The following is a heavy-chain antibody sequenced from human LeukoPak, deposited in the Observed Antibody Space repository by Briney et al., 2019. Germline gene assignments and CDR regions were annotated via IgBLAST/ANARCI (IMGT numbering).Heavy chain of an antibody. CDR3: ARDSKTVYYYYGMDV. Sequence: PGGSLRLSCAASGFTFTSYTMNWVRQAPGRGLEWVSSISSSNGDISYADSVKGRFTISRDNAKNSLYLQMNSLRAEDTAVYYCARDSKTVYYYYGMDVWGQGTTVTVSS. CDR1: GFTFTSYT. CDR2: ISSSNGDI. J-gene: IGHJ6*02. V-gene: IGHV3-21*01.